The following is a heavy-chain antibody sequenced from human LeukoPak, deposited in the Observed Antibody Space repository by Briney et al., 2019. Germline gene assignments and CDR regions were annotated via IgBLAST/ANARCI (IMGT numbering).Heavy chain of an antibody. J-gene: IGHJ4*02. CDR1: GFTVSSNE. D-gene: IGHD6-6*01. CDR2: ISGSGSST. CDR3: AKDFEYSSSGY. V-gene: IGHV3-23*01. Sequence: GGSLRLSCAASGFTVSSNEMSWVRQAPGKGLEWVSAISGSGSSTYYADSVKGRFTISRDNSKNTLYLQMNSLRAEDTAVYYCAKDFEYSSSGYWGQGTLVTVSS.